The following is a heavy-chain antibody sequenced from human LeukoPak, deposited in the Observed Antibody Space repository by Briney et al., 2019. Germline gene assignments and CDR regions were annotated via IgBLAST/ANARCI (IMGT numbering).Heavy chain of an antibody. J-gene: IGHJ4*02. CDR3: ARDWGYTYGHPFDY. D-gene: IGHD5-18*01. Sequence: GKSLRLSCAASGFTFSSHTIHWVRQAPGKGLEWVALILYDGSNKYYADSVKGRFTISRDNSKNTLYLQMDSLRPEDSALYYRARDWGYTYGHPFDYWGQGTLVTVSS. V-gene: IGHV3-30-3*01. CDR2: ILYDGSNK. CDR1: GFTFSSHT.